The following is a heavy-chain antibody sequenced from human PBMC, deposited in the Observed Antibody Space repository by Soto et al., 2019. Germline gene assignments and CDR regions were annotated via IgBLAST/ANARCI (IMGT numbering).Heavy chain of an antibody. Sequence: QVQLQESGPGLVKPSETLSLTCTVSGGSISSYYWSWIRQPPGKGLEWIAYIYYSGSTYYNPSLKSRVTISVDTSKNQFSLKLSSVTAADTAVYYCAIRGYSYGYYFDYWGQGTLVTVSS. CDR1: GGSISSYY. CDR2: IYYSGST. V-gene: IGHV4-59*06. D-gene: IGHD5-18*01. J-gene: IGHJ4*02. CDR3: AIRGYSYGYYFDY.